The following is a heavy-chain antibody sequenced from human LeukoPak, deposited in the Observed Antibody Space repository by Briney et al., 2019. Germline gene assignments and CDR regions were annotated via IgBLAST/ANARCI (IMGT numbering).Heavy chain of an antibody. CDR3: ARGLPFFTIFGVVPPVGMDV. J-gene: IGHJ6*02. CDR2: ISSSSSYI. CDR1: GFTFSSYS. Sequence: GGSLRLSCAASGFTFSSYSMNWVRQAPGKGLEWVSSISSSSSYIYYADSVKDRFTISRDNAKNSLYLQMNSLRAEDTAVYYCARGLPFFTIFGVVPPVGMDVWGQGTTVTVSS. V-gene: IGHV3-21*01. D-gene: IGHD3-3*01.